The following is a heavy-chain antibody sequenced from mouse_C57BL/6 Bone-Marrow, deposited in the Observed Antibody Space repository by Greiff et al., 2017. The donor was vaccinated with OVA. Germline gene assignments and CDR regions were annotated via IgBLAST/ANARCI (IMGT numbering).Heavy chain of an antibody. V-gene: IGHV14-4*01. Sequence: EVKLMESGAELVRPGASVKLSCTASGFNIKDDYMHWVKQRPEQGLEWIGWIDPENGDTEYASKFPGKATITADTSSNTAYLQLSSLTSEDTAVYYCTTSTVVAAYYAMDYWGQGTSVTVSS. CDR1: GFNIKDDY. CDR3: TTSTVVAAYYAMDY. CDR2: IDPENGDT. D-gene: IGHD1-1*01. J-gene: IGHJ4*01.